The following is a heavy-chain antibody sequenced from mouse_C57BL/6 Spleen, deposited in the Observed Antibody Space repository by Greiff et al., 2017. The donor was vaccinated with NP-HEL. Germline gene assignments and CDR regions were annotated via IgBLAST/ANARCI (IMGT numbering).Heavy chain of an antibody. CDR1: GFTFSSYA. CDR2: ISSGGDYI. CDR3: TRDLTIYWYFDV. J-gene: IGHJ1*03. Sequence: EVKLVESGEGLVKPGGSLKLSCAASGFTFSSYAMSWVRQTPEKRLEWVAYISSGGDYIYYADTVKGRFTISRDNARNTLYLQMSSLKSEDTAMYYCTRDLTIYWYFDVWGTGTTVTVSS. V-gene: IGHV5-9-1*02.